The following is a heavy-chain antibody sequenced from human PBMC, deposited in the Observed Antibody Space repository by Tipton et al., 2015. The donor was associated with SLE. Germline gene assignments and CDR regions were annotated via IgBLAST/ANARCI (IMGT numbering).Heavy chain of an antibody. CDR1: GFTVSSKY. Sequence: QLVQSGGGLVQPGGSLRLSCAASGFTVSSKYMSWVRQAPGKGLEWVSDIYSRGSTYYADPVRGRFTISRDNSKNTLYLQMNSLRAEDTAVYYCASGWELSFGYWGRGTVVTVCS. J-gene: IGHJ4*01. CDR2: IYSRGST. V-gene: IGHV3-53*04. CDR3: ASGWELSFGY. D-gene: IGHD1-26*01.